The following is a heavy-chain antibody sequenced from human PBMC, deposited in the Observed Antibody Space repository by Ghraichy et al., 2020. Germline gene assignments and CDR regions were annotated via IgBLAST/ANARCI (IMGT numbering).Heavy chain of an antibody. CDR3: AREMGDIVAPLFDY. D-gene: IGHD5-12*01. V-gene: IGHV3-7*01. Sequence: GGSLRLSCAASGFTFSSYWMSWVRQAPGKGLEWVANIKQDGSEKYYVDSVKGRFTISRDNAKNSLYLQMNSLRAEDTAVYYCAREMGDIVAPLFDYWGQGTLVTVSS. CDR2: IKQDGSEK. CDR1: GFTFSSYW. J-gene: IGHJ4*02.